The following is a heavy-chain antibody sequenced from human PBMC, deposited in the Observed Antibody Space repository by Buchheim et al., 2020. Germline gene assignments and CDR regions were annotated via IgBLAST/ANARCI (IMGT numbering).Heavy chain of an antibody. Sequence: EVQLVESGGGLVQPGGSLRLSCAASGFTFGTYSMNWVRQAPGNGLEWISYISGSSSSIYYADSVKGRFTISRDNPKNSLTLQMSSLRDEDTAVYYCARDQIAVGVFYGMDVWGQGTT. CDR2: ISGSSSSI. J-gene: IGHJ6*02. D-gene: IGHD2-21*01. CDR1: GFTFGTYS. CDR3: ARDQIAVGVFYGMDV. V-gene: IGHV3-48*02.